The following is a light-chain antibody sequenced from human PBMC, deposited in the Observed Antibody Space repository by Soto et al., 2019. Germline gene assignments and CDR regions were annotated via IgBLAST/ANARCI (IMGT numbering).Light chain of an antibody. CDR2: DAS. Sequence: ILMTQSPATLSVSPGERATLSCRASQSVSNNLAWYQQKPGQAPRLLIYDASTRATGIPARFSRSGSGTEVTLTISGLQSEDFAVYYCQQYNNWPPWTFGQGTKVEIK. V-gene: IGKV3-15*01. J-gene: IGKJ1*01. CDR1: QSVSNN. CDR3: QQYNNWPPWT.